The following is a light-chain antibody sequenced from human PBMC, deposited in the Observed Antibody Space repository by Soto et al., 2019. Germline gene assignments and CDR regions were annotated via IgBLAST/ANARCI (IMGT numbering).Light chain of an antibody. V-gene: IGLV2-8*01. J-gene: IGLJ1*01. CDR3: SSYAGSNNFV. CDR2: EVS. Sequence: QSVLTQPASASGSPGQSVTISCTGTSSDIGAYIYVSWYQQHPGKAPKLMISEVSRRPSGVPERFSGSKSGNTASLTVSGLQADDEAHYYCSSYAGSNNFVFGTGTKV. CDR1: SSDIGAYIY.